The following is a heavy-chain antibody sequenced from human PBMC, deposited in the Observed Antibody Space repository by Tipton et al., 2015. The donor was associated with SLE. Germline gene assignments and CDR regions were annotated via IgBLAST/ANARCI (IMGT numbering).Heavy chain of an antibody. J-gene: IGHJ4*02. CDR3: ARLSQSEHIVVRFDY. CDR2: ISAYNGNT. Sequence: QSGPEVKKPGASVKVSCKASGYTFTSYGISWVRQAPGQGLEWMGWISAYNGNTNYAQKFQGRVTMTTDTSTSTAYMELRSLRSDDTAVYYCARLSQSEHIVVRFDYWGQGTLVTVSS. D-gene: IGHD2-21*01. CDR1: GYTFTSYG. V-gene: IGHV1-18*01.